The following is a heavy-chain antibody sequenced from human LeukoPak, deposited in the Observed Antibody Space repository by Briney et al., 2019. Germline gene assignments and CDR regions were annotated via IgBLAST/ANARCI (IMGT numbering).Heavy chain of an antibody. D-gene: IGHD1-26*01. CDR3: GRGMRYSGSYVVEY. CDR2: IYYSAGT. Sequence: SETLSLTCTVSGDSVSNDDYFWSWTRQPPGEGLEWIGYIYYSAGTYYNPSLKSRVTMSIDTSRNQFSLRLSSVTAADTAVYSCGRGMRYSGSYVVEYWGQGTLVTVSS. J-gene: IGHJ4*02. CDR1: GDSVSNDDYF. V-gene: IGHV4-30-4*01.